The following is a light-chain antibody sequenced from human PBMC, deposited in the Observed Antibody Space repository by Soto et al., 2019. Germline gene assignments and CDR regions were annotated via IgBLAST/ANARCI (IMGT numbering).Light chain of an antibody. CDR1: QGISSF. J-gene: IGKJ5*01. Sequence: IQMTQFPSSLSASVRDRVTVTCRASQGISSFLAWYQQKPGKAPKLLIYAASTLQSGVPSRFSGSGSGTDFTLTISSLQPEDFATYFCQQLNSYPITFGQGTRLEIK. CDR3: QQLNSYPIT. CDR2: AAS. V-gene: IGKV1-9*01.